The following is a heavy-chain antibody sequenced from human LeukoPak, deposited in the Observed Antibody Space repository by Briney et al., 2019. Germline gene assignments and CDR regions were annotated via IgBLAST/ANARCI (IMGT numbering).Heavy chain of an antibody. CDR1: GFTFSNAW. CDR2: IKSKTDGGTT. CDR3: TTWNCSSTSCENFDY. J-gene: IGHJ4*02. Sequence: PGGSLRLSCAASGFTFSNAWMSWVRQAPGKGLEWVGRIKSKTDGGTTDYAAPVKGRFTISRDDSNNPLYLQMNCLKTEDTAVYYCTTWNCSSTSCENFDYWGQGTLVTVSS. D-gene: IGHD2-2*01. V-gene: IGHV3-15*01.